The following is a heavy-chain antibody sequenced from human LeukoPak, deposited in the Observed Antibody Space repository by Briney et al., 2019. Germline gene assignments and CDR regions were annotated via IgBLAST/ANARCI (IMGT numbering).Heavy chain of an antibody. Sequence: KPSETPSPTLAVHGGSFSGYYWNWIPQPPRKGPEWIGEINHSGSTNYNPSLKSRVTISVDTSKNQFSLKLSSVTAADTAVYYCARYCSSTSCYRYFDYWGQGTLVTVSS. CDR2: INHSGST. J-gene: IGHJ4*02. V-gene: IGHV4-34*01. D-gene: IGHD2-2*01. CDR1: GGSFSGYY. CDR3: ARYCSSTSCYRYFDY.